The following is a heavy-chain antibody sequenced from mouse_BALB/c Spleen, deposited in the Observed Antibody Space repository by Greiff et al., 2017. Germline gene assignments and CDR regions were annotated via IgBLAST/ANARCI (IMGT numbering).Heavy chain of an antibody. J-gene: IGHJ2*01. CDR2: ISYSGST. D-gene: IGHD1-1*01. CDR3: ARGYGTGYFDY. CDR1: GYSITSDYA. V-gene: IGHV3-2*02. Sequence: ESGPGLVKPSQSLSLTCTVTGYSITSDYAWNWIRQFPGNKLEWMGYISYSGSTSYNPSLKSRISITRDTSKNQFFLQLNSVTTEDTATYYCARGYGTGYFDYWGQGTTLTVSS.